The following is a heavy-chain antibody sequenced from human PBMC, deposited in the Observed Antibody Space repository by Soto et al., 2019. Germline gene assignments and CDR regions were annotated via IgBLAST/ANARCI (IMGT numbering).Heavy chain of an antibody. Sequence: GASVKVSCKASGYTFTSYGISWVRQAPGQGLEWMGWISAYNGNTNYAQKLQGRVTMTTDTSTSTAYMELRSLRSDDTAVYYCARVSVIVGAVAGTYGYWGQGTLVTVSS. CDR3: ARVSVIVGAVAGTYGY. CDR2: ISAYNGNT. CDR1: GYTFTSYG. V-gene: IGHV1-18*01. D-gene: IGHD6-19*01. J-gene: IGHJ4*02.